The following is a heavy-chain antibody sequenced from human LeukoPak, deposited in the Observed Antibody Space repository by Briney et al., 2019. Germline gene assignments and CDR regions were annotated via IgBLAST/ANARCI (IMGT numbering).Heavy chain of an antibody. CDR3: ARQGKVLRYFDWLHRVVRFDY. V-gene: IGHV4-34*01. CDR2: INHSGST. CDR1: GGSFSGYY. J-gene: IGHJ4*02. D-gene: IGHD3-9*01. Sequence: ETLSLTCAVYGGSFSGYYWSWIRQPPGKGLEWIGEINHSGSTNYNPSLKSRVTISVDTSKNQFSLKLSSVTAADTAVYYCARQGKVLRYFDWLHRVVRFDYWGQGTLVTVSS.